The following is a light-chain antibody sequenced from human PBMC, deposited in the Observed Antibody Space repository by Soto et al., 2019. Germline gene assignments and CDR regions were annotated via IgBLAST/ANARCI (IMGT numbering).Light chain of an antibody. CDR2: DVR. J-gene: IGLJ2*01. CDR3: SSSTTSSTSFVV. CDR1: SSDVGGYNY. Sequence: QSALTQPAAVSGSPGQSITISCTGTSSDVGGYNYVSWYQQHPGKAPKVIIYDVRNRPSGVSNRFSGSKSGNTASLTISGLQAEDEADYYCSSSTTSSTSFVVFGGGTKLTVL. V-gene: IGLV2-14*01.